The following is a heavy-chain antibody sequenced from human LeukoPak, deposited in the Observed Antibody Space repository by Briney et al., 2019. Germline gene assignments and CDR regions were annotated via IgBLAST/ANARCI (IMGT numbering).Heavy chain of an antibody. CDR1: GFTFSSYA. V-gene: IGHV3-64*01. CDR2: ISSNGGST. Sequence: GGSLRLSCASSGFTFSSYAMHWVRQAPGKGLEYVSAISSNGGSTDYANSVKGRVTIYRDNSKNTLYLQMGSLRAEDMGVYYCARVGGGGMFDYWGQGTLVTVSS. D-gene: IGHD1-26*01. J-gene: IGHJ4*02. CDR3: ARVGGGGMFDY.